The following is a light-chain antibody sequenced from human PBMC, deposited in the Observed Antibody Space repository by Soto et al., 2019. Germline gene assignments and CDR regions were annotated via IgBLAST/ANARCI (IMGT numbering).Light chain of an antibody. V-gene: IGKV3-15*01. CDR2: GAS. CDR3: QQYNNWPRPLT. J-gene: IGKJ4*01. CDR1: QSVSSN. Sequence: EIVMTQSPATLSVSPGERATLSCRASQSVSSNLARYQQKPGQAPRLLIYGASTRATGIPARFSGSGSGTEFTLTISSLQSEDFAVYYCQQYNNWPRPLTFGGGTKVEIK.